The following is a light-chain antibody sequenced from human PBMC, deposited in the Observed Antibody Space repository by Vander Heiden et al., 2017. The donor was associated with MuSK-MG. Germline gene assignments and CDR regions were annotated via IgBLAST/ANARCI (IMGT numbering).Light chain of an antibody. CDR3: AALDDSLNALV. CDR1: TSNIGATL. V-gene: IGLV1-44*01. J-gene: IGLJ1*01. CDR2: RYD. Sequence: QSVLTQPPSASGAPGQRVVISCSGRTSNIGATLVNLYQHFPRTAPKFLIYRYDQRASAVPDRFSASKSGTSASLAISGLQSEDEADYYCAALDDSLNALVFGSGTKVTVL.